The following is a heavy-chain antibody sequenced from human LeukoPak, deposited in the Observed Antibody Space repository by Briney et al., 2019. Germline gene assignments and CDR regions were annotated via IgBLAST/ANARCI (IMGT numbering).Heavy chain of an antibody. Sequence: AAVNVSCKASGYTFTGYYMNLMRQAPGQGLEWMGWFNPNSGGTNYAQKVQGRVTMTRDTSNSTAYMELSRLRSDDTAVYYCARMHPYTRLLWFGEDGMDVWGQGTTVTVSS. CDR2: FNPNSGGT. D-gene: IGHD3-10*01. CDR1: GYTFTGYY. CDR3: ARMHPYTRLLWFGEDGMDV. J-gene: IGHJ6*02. V-gene: IGHV1-2*02.